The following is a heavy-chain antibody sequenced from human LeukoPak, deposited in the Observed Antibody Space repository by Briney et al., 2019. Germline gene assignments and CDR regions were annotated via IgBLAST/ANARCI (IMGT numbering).Heavy chain of an antibody. CDR3: VWGSYYYGMDV. CDR1: GYTFTSYY. V-gene: IGHV1-46*01. J-gene: IGHJ6*02. D-gene: IGHD3-16*01. CDR2: INPSGGST. Sequence: ASVNVSCKASGYTFTSYYMHWVRQAPGQGLEWMGIINPSGGSTSYAQKFQGRVTMTRDTSTSTIYMELSSLRSEDTAVYYCVWGSYYYGMDVWGQGTTVTVSS.